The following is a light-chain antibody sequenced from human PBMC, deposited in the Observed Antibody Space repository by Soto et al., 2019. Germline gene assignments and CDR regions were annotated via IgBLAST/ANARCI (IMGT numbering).Light chain of an antibody. CDR2: WAS. J-gene: IGKJ5*01. Sequence: DIVMTQSPDSLAVSLGERATINCKSSQSVLYISNNKNYLAWYQQKPGQPPKLLIYWASTRESGVPDRFSGSGSGTDFTLTISSLQAEDVAVYYCQQYYSTPQDTFGQGTRLEIK. CDR3: QQYYSTPQDT. V-gene: IGKV4-1*01. CDR1: QSVLYISNNKNY.